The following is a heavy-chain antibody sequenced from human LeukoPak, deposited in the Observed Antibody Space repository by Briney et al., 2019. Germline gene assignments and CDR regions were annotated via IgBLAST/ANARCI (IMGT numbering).Heavy chain of an antibody. D-gene: IGHD2-2*01. CDR2: ISGSGGST. CDR3: AKDYFFGHCSSTSCYPELGY. V-gene: IGHV3-23*01. Sequence: GGSLRLSCAASGFTFRSYAMSWVRQAPGKGLEWVSAISGSGGSTYYADSVKGRFTISRDNSKNTLYLQMDSLRAEDTAVYYCAKDYFFGHCSSTSCYPELGYWGQGTLVTVSS. J-gene: IGHJ4*02. CDR1: GFTFRSYA.